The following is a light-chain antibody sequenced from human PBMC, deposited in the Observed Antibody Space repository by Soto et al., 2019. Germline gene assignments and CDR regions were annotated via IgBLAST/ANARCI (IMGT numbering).Light chain of an antibody. CDR1: SSDVGAYNS. CDR2: DVS. J-gene: IGLJ1*01. V-gene: IGLV2-14*01. CDR3: TSYTSSSTHDYV. Sequence: QSVPTQPASVSGSPGQSITISCTGTSSDVGAYNSVSWYQQHPGKAPKLMIYDVSNRPSGVSNRFSGSKSGNTASLTISVLLSEDEADYYCTSYTSSSTHDYVFGTGTKVTVL.